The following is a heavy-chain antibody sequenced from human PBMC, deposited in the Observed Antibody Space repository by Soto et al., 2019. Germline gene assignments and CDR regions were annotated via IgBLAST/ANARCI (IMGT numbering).Heavy chain of an antibody. Sequence: GGSLRLSCAASGFTFSSYAMTWVRQAPGKGLVWVSRIGGDGSSTNYADSVKGRFTISRDNAKNTLYLQMNSLRAEDTAVYYCARELASYNDYWGQGTLVTVSS. CDR3: ARELASYNDY. CDR2: IGGDGSST. D-gene: IGHD1-1*01. CDR1: GFTFSSYA. J-gene: IGHJ4*02. V-gene: IGHV3-74*01.